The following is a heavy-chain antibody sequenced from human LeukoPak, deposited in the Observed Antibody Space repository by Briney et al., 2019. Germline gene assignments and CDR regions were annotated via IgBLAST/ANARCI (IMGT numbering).Heavy chain of an antibody. V-gene: IGHV1-2*02. CDR2: INPNSGDT. D-gene: IGHD1-20*01. CDR3: ARDLITGTTRWFDP. Sequence: ASVKVSCKASGYTFTGYYMHWVRQAPGQGLEWMGWINPNSGDTNYAQKFQGRVTMTRDTSISTAYMELSRLRSDDTAVYYCARDLITGTTRWFDPWGQGTLVTVSS. CDR1: GYTFTGYY. J-gene: IGHJ5*02.